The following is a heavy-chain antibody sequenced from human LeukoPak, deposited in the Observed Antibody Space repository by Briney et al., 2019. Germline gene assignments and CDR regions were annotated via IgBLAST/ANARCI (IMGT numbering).Heavy chain of an antibody. CDR2: IYYSGTT. J-gene: IGHJ4*02. D-gene: IGHD3-9*01. CDR1: GGSISSYY. V-gene: IGHV4-59*01. CDR3: ARGEDFERYYLAY. Sequence: PSETLSLTCTVSGGSISSYYWNWIRQPPGKGLEWIGYIYYSGTTNYNPSLKSRVSMSVDTSKNQFSLKLTSVTAADTAVYFCARGEDFERYYLAYWGQGTLVTVSS.